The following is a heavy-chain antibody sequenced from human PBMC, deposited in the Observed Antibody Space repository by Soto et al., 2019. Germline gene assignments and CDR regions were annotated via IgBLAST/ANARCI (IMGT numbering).Heavy chain of an antibody. CDR2: IKSKTDGGTT. CDR3: TMIVVRFDY. V-gene: IGHV3-15*07. Sequence: EVQLVESGGGLVKPGGSLRLSCAASGFTFSNAWINWVRQAPGKGLEWVGRIKSKTDGGTTDFAASVKGRFAISRDDSKNMVYLQMNSLKTEDTGIYYSTMIVVRFDYWGHGTLVTVTS. CDR1: GFTFSNAW. D-gene: IGHD3-22*01. J-gene: IGHJ4*01.